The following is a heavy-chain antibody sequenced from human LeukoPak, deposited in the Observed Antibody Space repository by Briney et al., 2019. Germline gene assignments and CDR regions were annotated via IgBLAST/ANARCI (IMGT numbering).Heavy chain of an antibody. V-gene: IGHV3-73*01. Sequence: GGSLRLSCAASGFTFSGSAMHWVRQASGKGLEWVGRIRSKANSYATAYAASVKGRFTISRDDSKNTAYLRMNSLKTEDTAVYYCTRLEPDESRIQLWLVAWDDAFDIGGQGTMVTVSA. CDR3: TRLEPDESRIQLWLVAWDDAFDI. D-gene: IGHD5-18*01. J-gene: IGHJ3*02. CDR2: IRSKANSYAT. CDR1: GFTFSGSA.